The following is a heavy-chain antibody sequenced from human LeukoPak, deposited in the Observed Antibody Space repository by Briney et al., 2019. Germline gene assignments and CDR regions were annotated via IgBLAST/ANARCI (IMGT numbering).Heavy chain of an antibody. CDR1: GGSVSSGSYY. D-gene: IGHD6-19*01. Sequence: SETLSLTCTVSGGSVSSGSYYWSWIRQPPGKGLEWIAYIYYSGSTNYNPSLKSRVTISVDRSKNQFSLKLSSVTAADTAVYYCARGGEVAGDVFDIGGQGTRVPVSS. CDR2: IYYSGST. V-gene: IGHV4-61*01. J-gene: IGHJ3*02. CDR3: ARGGEVAGDVFDI.